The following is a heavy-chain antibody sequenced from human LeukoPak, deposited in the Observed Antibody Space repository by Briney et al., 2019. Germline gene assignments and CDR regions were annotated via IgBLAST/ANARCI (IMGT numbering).Heavy chain of an antibody. CDR1: GFTFSSYA. J-gene: IGHJ6*02. CDR2: ISGSGSGT. V-gene: IGHV3-23*01. D-gene: IGHD3-9*01. Sequence: GGSLRLSCAASGFTFSSYAMSWVRQAPGEGLQWVSGISGSGSGTYYADSVRGRFTISRDNSNNTLHLQMNSLTTEDTAVYYCARDPDRLLIFGMDVWGQGTTVTVSS. CDR3: ARDPDRLLIFGMDV.